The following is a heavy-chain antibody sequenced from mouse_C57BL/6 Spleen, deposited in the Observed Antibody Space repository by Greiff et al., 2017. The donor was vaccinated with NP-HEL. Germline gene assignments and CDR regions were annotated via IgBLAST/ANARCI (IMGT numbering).Heavy chain of an antibody. CDR2: IHPNSGST. Sequence: VQLQQSGAELVKPGASVKLSCKASGYTFTSYWMHWVKQRPGQGLEWIGMIHPNSGSTNYNEKFKSKATLTVDKSSSTAYMQLSSLTSEDSAVYYCARYYYGSSYEAMDYWGQGTSVTVSS. D-gene: IGHD1-1*01. J-gene: IGHJ4*01. CDR3: ARYYYGSSYEAMDY. V-gene: IGHV1-64*01. CDR1: GYTFTSYW.